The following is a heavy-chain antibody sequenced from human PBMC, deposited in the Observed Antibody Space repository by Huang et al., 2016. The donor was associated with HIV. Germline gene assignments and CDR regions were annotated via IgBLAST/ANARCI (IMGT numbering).Heavy chain of an antibody. D-gene: IGHD1-26*01. CDR2: ISYDGSNK. V-gene: IGHV3-30*18. Sequence: VQLVESGGGVVQPGRSLRLACAASGFSLSTYGWHWVRQAPGKGRVWVAIISYDGSNKYYAHSVKGRFTIARDTSENKVYLQMNSLRHEDTAVYYCAKDGADEEWDIDYWGQGTLVTVSS. CDR3: AKDGADEEWDIDY. J-gene: IGHJ4*02. CDR1: GFSLSTYG.